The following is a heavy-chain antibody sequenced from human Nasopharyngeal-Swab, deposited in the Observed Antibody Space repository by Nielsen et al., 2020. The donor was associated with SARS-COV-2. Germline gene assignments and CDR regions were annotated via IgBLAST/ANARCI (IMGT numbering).Heavy chain of an antibody. Sequence: VRQMPGKGLEWMGIIYPGVSDTIYSPSFQGQVAISADMSISTAYLQWSSLKSSDTAMYYCARHRSPGGLIGELSLDYWGQGALVTVSS. J-gene: IGHJ4*02. CDR3: ARHRSPGGLIGELSLDY. V-gene: IGHV5-51*01. D-gene: IGHD3-16*02. CDR2: IYPGVSDT.